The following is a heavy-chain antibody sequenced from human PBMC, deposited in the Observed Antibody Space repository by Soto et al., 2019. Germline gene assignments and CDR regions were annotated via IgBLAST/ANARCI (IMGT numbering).Heavy chain of an antibody. Sequence: SETVSLTCTVSGGSISSYYWSWIRQPPGKGLEWVGYIYYSGSTNYSLSLKSRVSISVDTSKNQFSLWLSSVTAADTAVYYCASGFAYYSDSSGYYPFDYSGQGTRVTVSS. V-gene: IGHV4-59*01. CDR2: IYYSGST. CDR1: GGSISSYY. J-gene: IGHJ4*02. CDR3: ASGFAYYSDSSGYYPFDY. D-gene: IGHD3-22*01.